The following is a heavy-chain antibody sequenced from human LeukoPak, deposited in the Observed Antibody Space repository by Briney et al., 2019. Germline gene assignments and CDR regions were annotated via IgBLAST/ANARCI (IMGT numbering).Heavy chain of an antibody. CDR3: ARTQWFGDPTAEREAFDI. J-gene: IGHJ3*02. V-gene: IGHV3-23*01. Sequence: GGSLRLSCAASGFTLSNHAMIWVRQAPGKGLEWVSSISGSGAMTYYADSVKGRFTISRDNAKNSLYLQMKSLRAEDTAVYYCARTQWFGDPTAEREAFDIWGQGTMVTVSS. CDR1: GFTLSNHA. CDR2: ISGSGAMT. D-gene: IGHD3-10*01.